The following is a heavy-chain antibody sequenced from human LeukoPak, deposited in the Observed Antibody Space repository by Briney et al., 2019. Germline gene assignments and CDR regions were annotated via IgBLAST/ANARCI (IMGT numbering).Heavy chain of an antibody. CDR1: GFTFSSYS. CDR2: IRSSSSYI. J-gene: IGHJ6*02. Sequence: PGGSLRLSCAASGFTFSSYSMKWVRQAPGKGLEWVSSIRSSSSYIYYADSVKGRFTISRDNAKNSLYLQMNSLRAEDTAVYYCAREGYYGSGSAYYYGMDVWGQGTTVTVSS. V-gene: IGHV3-21*01. CDR3: AREGYYGSGSAYYYGMDV. D-gene: IGHD3-10*01.